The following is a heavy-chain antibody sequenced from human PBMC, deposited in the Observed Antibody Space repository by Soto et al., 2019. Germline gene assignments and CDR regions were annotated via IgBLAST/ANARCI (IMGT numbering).Heavy chain of an antibody. D-gene: IGHD3-10*01. J-gene: IGHJ4*02. CDR2: ISYSETT. V-gene: IGHV4-30-4*01. CDR3: AGVESGVRGVLINEY. CDR1: GASISTDISY. Sequence: SETLSLTSTVSGASISTDISYWSWIRQPPRKGLEWIAYISYSETTYYNPSLTSRLIISADLSMNQFSLNLPSVTAADTAVNYCAGVESGVRGVLINEYWGMGALVTVSS.